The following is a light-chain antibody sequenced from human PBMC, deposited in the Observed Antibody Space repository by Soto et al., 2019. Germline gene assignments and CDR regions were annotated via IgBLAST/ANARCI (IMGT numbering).Light chain of an antibody. Sequence: QPVLTQPPSVSGAPGQRVTISFTGSSSNIGAGYDVHWYQHLPGTAPKLFIYANNNRPSGVPDRFSGSKSDTSASLAVTGLRAEDEADYYCQSYDNSLSAWVFGGGTKLNVL. CDR3: QSYDNSLSAWV. V-gene: IGLV1-40*01. CDR2: ANN. CDR1: SSNIGAGYD. J-gene: IGLJ3*02.